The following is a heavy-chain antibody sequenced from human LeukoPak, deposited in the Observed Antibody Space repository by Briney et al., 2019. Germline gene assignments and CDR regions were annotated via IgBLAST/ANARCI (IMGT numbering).Heavy chain of an antibody. CDR1: GGSFSGYY. D-gene: IGHD1-20*01. V-gene: IGHV4-34*01. J-gene: IGHJ2*01. Sequence: SETLSLTCAVYGGSFSGYYWSWIRQPPGKGLEWIGEINHSGSTNYNPSLKSRVTISVDTSKNQFSLRLSSVTAADTAVYYCAEGYNWNYWYFDLWGRGTLVTVSS. CDR2: INHSGST. CDR3: AEGYNWNYWYFDL.